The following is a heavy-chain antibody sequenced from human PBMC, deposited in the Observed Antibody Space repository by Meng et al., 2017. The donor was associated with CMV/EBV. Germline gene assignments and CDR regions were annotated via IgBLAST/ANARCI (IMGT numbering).Heavy chain of an antibody. CDR1: GFTFSDHY. V-gene: IGHV3-72*01. D-gene: IGHD3-3*01. CDR2: TRNRANSYTT. Sequence: GESLKISCAASGFTFSDHYMDWVRQAPGKGLEWVGRTRNRANSYTTEYAASVKGRFTISRDDSNNSLYLQMNSLKTEDTAVYYCARSQGDFWSGSDAFDIWGQGTMVTVSS. J-gene: IGHJ3*02. CDR3: ARSQGDFWSGSDAFDI.